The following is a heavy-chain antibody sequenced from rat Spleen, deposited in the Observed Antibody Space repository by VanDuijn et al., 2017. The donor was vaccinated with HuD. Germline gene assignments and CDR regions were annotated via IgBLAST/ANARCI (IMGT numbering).Heavy chain of an antibody. Sequence: QVQLKESGPGLVQPSQTLSLTCTVSEFSLTGNNIHWVRQPPGKGLEWMGRMRYDGDTSYNSALKSRLSISRDTSKSQVFLKMNSLQTEDTAMYFCARNRGTTGRHYFDYWGQGVMVTVSS. CDR1: EFSLTGNN. CDR2: MRYDGDT. V-gene: IGHV2S30*01. CDR3: ARNRGTTGRHYFDY. D-gene: IGHD1-7*01. J-gene: IGHJ2*01.